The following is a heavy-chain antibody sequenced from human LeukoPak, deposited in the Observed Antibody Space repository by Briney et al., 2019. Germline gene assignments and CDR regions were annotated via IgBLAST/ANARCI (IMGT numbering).Heavy chain of an antibody. V-gene: IGHV3-53*01. CDR2: IYSGDIT. J-gene: IGHJ3*02. CDR1: GFTVSSNY. Sequence: GGSLRLSCAASGFTVSSNYMSWVRQAPGKGLEWVSVIYSGDITYYADSVKGRFTISRDNSKNTLYLQMHSLRAEDTAVYYCARTLSGIWGQGTMVTVSS. CDR3: ARTLSGI.